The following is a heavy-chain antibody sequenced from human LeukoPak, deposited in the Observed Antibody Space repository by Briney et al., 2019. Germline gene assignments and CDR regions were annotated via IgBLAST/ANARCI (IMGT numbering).Heavy chain of an antibody. D-gene: IGHD4-17*01. Sequence: SVKVSCKASGGTFSSYAISWVRQAPGQGLEWMGRIIPILGIANYAQKFQGRVTITADKSTSTAYMELSSLRSEDTAVYYCARDAAYGDYGRARNWCDPWGQGTLVTVSS. CDR2: IIPILGIA. CDR3: ARDAAYGDYGRARNWCDP. J-gene: IGHJ5*02. CDR1: GGTFSSYA. V-gene: IGHV1-69*04.